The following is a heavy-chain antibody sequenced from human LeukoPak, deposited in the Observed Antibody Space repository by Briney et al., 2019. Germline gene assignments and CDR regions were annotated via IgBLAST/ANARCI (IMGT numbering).Heavy chain of an antibody. J-gene: IGHJ3*02. CDR3: ARVENVIYYDSRAGAFDI. CDR2: IYYSGST. CDR1: GGSISSGGYY. V-gene: IGHV4-31*03. Sequence: SETLSLTCTVSGGSISSGGYYWSWIRQHPGNGLEWIGYIYYSGSTYYNPSLKSRVTISVDTSKNQFSLKLSSVTAADTAVYYCARVENVIYYDSRAGAFDIWGQGTMVTVSS. D-gene: IGHD3-22*01.